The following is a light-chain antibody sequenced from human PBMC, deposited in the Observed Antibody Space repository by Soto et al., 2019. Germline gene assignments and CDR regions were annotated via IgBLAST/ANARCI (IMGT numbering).Light chain of an antibody. CDR2: DAS. J-gene: IGKJ2*01. CDR1: ERVSTN. V-gene: IGKV3-15*01. Sequence: DIVMTQSPLTLSVSPGESATLSCRASERVSTNLAWYQQTPGQAPRPLIYDASTRAAGVPARFSGSGSGTEFTLTISSLQSEDFALYYCQQYSQWPLYTFGQGTKVDIK. CDR3: QQYSQWPLYT.